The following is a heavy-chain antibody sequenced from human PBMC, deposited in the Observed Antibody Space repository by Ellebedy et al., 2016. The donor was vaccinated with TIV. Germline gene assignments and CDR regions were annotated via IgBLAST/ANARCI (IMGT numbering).Heavy chain of an antibody. CDR1: GFTFNNYA. CDR2: ITGSGGGT. Sequence: PGGSLRLSCATSGFTFNNYAMNWVRQAPGQGLEWVSAITGSGGGTYYADSVKGRFTTSRDNSKNTVYLQMNSLRAEDTALYYCAKDLDIAVSGSDYWGQGILVTVSS. V-gene: IGHV3-23*01. J-gene: IGHJ4*02. D-gene: IGHD6-19*01. CDR3: AKDLDIAVSGSDY.